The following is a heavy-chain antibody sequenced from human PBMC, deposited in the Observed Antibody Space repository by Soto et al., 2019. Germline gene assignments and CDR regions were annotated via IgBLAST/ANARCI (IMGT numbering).Heavy chain of an antibody. V-gene: IGHV3-48*02. J-gene: IGHJ4*02. Sequence: GSLRLSCEASGFTFSRVSMNWVRQAPGKGLEWVSYISSSSTIYYADSVKGRFTISRDNAKNSLYLQMNSLRDEDTAVYYCARDRDRTGYSYGYVDYWGQGTLVTGSS. CDR3: ARDRDRTGYSYGYVDY. D-gene: IGHD5-18*01. CDR2: ISSSSTI. CDR1: GFTFSRVS.